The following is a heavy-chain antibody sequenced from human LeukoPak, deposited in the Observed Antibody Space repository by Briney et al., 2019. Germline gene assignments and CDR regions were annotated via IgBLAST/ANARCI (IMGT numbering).Heavy chain of an antibody. Sequence: ASVKVSCKASGYTFTSYGISWVRQAPGQGLEWMGWISAYNGNTNYAQKLQGRVTMTTDTSTSTAYMELRSLRSDDTAVYYCARDYPVSGVVITNGLNYWGQGTLVTVSS. CDR2: ISAYNGNT. V-gene: IGHV1-18*01. J-gene: IGHJ4*02. CDR3: ARDYPVSGVVITNGLNY. D-gene: IGHD3-3*01. CDR1: GYTFTSYG.